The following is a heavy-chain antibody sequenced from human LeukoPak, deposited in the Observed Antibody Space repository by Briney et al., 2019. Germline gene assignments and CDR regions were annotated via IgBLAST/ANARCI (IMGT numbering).Heavy chain of an antibody. Sequence: PSETLSLTCTVSGGSISGYYWSWIRQPSGEGLEWIGYIYYSGSTKYNPSLKSRVTMSVDTSRNQFSLKLSSVTAADTAVYYCARGGLENGYHSNDGFDIWGQGTMVTVSS. J-gene: IGHJ3*02. V-gene: IGHV4-59*01. CDR1: GGSISGYY. CDR3: ARGGLENGYHSNDGFDI. CDR2: IYYSGST. D-gene: IGHD3-22*01.